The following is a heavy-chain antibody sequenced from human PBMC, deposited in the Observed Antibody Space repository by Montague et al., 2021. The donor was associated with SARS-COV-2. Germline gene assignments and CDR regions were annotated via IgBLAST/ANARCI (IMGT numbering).Heavy chain of an antibody. J-gene: IGHJ4*02. CDR1: GGSFRDYA. CDR2: LSYSGRP. CDR3: AGRLPQYTSGWYFDQ. D-gene: IGHD6-19*01. Sequence: SETLSLTCDFAGGSFRDYAWSWIRQPPGKRLEWIGYLSYSGRPMXNPSLESRVSISVDTSKNQFFLRLRSVIAADTAVYYCAGRLPQYTSGWYFDQWGQGTLVAVSS. V-gene: IGHV4-59*08.